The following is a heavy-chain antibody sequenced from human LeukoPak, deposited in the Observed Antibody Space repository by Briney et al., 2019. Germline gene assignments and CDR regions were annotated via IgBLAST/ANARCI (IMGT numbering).Heavy chain of an antibody. CDR3: ARGQQLADYYYGMDV. J-gene: IGHJ6*04. CDR2: INPNSGGT. D-gene: IGHD6-13*01. CDR1: GYTFTGYY. Sequence: ASVKVSCKASGYTFTGYYMHWVRQAPGQGLERMGWINPNSGGTNYAQKFQGWVTMTRDTSISTAYMELSRLRSDDTAVYYCARGQQLADYYYGMDVWGKGTTVTVSS. V-gene: IGHV1-2*04.